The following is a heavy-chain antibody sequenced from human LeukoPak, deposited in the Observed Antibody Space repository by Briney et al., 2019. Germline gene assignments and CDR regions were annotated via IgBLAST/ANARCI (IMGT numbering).Heavy chain of an antibody. CDR1: GFTFSDSY. D-gene: IGHD5-24*01. CDR2: IYYTGST. V-gene: IGHV4-38-2*01. Sequence: PGGSLRLSCAASGFTFSDSYMTWIRQAPGKGLEWIGSIYYTGSTYYNPSLKGRVTISIDTSKNQFSLKLSSVTAADTAVYYCVRGSGYNRVDYWGQGTLVTVSS. CDR3: VRGSGYNRVDY. J-gene: IGHJ4*02.